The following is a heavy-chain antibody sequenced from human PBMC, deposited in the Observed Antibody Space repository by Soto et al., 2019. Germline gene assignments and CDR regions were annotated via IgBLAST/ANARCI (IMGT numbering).Heavy chain of an antibody. CDR1: GFTFSTYL. V-gene: IGHV3-7*01. CDR2: IKYDGSET. CDR3: ARYSSAWGL. J-gene: IGHJ4*02. D-gene: IGHD6-19*01. Sequence: GGSLRLSCAASGFTFSTYLISWVRQAPGKGLEWVANIKYDGSETYYVDSVKGRFTISRDNAKNSLYLQMNSLRGEDTAVYYCARYSSAWGLWGQGTLVTVSS.